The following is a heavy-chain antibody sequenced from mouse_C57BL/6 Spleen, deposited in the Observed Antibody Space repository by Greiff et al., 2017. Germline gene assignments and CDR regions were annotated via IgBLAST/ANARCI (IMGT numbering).Heavy chain of an antibody. CDR3: ARERVDYYGSSYDY. V-gene: IGHV1-64*01. CDR2: IHPNSGST. D-gene: IGHD1-1*01. Sequence: QVQLQQPGAELVKPGASVKLSCKASGYTFTSYWMHWVKQRPGQGLEWIGMIHPNSGSTNYNEKFKSKATLTVDKSSSTAYMQLSSLTSEDSAVYYCARERVDYYGSSYDYWGQGTTLTVSS. CDR1: GYTFTSYW. J-gene: IGHJ2*01.